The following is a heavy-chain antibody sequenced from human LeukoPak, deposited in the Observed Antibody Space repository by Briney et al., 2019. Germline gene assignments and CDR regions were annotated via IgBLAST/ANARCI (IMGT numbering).Heavy chain of an antibody. CDR2: IKQDGSKK. D-gene: IGHD5-24*01. CDR3: TRVGYIDEGIDY. CDR1: GFPFSSYW. V-gene: IGHV3-7*04. J-gene: IGHJ4*02. Sequence: GGSLRLSCTASGFPFSSYWMTWVRQAPGKGLEWVANIKQDGSKKSYVDSVKGRFTISRDNAKNSLYLQMNSLRAEDTAIYYCTRVGYIDEGIDYWGQGTLVTVSS.